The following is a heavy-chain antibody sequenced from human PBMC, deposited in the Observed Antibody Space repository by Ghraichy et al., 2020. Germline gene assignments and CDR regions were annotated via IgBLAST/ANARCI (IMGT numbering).Heavy chain of an antibody. CDR1: GFSLSTSGMR. J-gene: IGHJ4*02. V-gene: IGHV2-70*04. CDR2: IDWDGDK. Sequence: SGPTLVKPTQTLTLTCSFSGFSLSTSGMRVSWIRQPPGRALEWLARIDWDGDKFYSTSLRTRLTISKDTSKNQVVLTMTNMDPVDTGTYYCARIWDYWGQGTLVTVSS. CDR3: ARIWDY.